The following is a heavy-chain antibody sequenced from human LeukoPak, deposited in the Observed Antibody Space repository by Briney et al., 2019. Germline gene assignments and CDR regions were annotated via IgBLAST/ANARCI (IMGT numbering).Heavy chain of an antibody. CDR2: SSTSGSTI. Sequence: GGSLRLSCVASGLTFSSYEMSWVRQAPGKGLEWISYSSTSGSTIYYADSVKGRFTLSRDNAENSLYLQMNSLRAEDTAVYYCARDVRVLPYTFDYWGQGTRVTVSS. CDR1: GLTFSSYE. D-gene: IGHD2-2*02. CDR3: ARDVRVLPYTFDY. V-gene: IGHV3-48*03. J-gene: IGHJ4*02.